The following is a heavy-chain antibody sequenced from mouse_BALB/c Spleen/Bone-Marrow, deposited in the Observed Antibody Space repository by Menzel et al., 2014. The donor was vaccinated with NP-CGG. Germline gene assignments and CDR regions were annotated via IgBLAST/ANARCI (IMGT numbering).Heavy chain of an antibody. J-gene: IGHJ1*01. D-gene: IGHD1-1*01. CDR1: GFDFSRYW. Sequence: VQLQQSGGGLVQPGGSLKLSCAASGFDFSRYWMSWVRQAPGKGLEWIGEINPDSNTINYTPSLKDKFIISRDNAKNTLYLQMSKVRSEDTARYYCARLNYYGNFFVWGAGTTVTVSS. CDR2: INPDSNTI. V-gene: IGHV4-1*02. CDR3: ARLNYYGNFFV.